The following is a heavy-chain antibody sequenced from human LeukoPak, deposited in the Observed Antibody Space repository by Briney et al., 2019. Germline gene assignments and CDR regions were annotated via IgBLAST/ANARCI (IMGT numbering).Heavy chain of an antibody. V-gene: IGHV3-33*01. CDR2: IWYDGSNK. Sequence: PGRSLRLSCAASGFTFSSYGMHWVRQAPGKGLEWVAVIWYDGSNKYYADSVKGRFTISRDNSKNTLYLQMNSLRAEDTAVYYCARGPGRYFDWDLLGDGYWGQGTLVTVSS. D-gene: IGHD3-9*01. CDR1: GFTFSSYG. J-gene: IGHJ4*02. CDR3: ARGPGRYFDWDLLGDGY.